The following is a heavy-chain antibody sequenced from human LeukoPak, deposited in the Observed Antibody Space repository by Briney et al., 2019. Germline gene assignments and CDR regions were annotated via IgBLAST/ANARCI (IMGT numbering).Heavy chain of an antibody. CDR3: ARDGDYGDKPYTFDY. CDR2: MRPNNGDT. V-gene: IGHV1-8*01. D-gene: IGHD4-17*01. CDR1: GYTFTNYD. Sequence: ASVKVSCKTSGYTFTNYDINWVRQATGQGLEWLGWMRPNNGDTGYAQKFQGRVTMTRDTSISTAYMELSSLRSEDTAVYYCARDGDYGDKPYTFDYWGQGTLVTVSS. J-gene: IGHJ4*02.